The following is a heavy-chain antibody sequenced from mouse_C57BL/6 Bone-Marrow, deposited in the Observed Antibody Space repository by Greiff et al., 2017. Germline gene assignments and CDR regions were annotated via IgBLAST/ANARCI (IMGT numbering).Heavy chain of an antibody. J-gene: IGHJ2*01. CDR1: GFTFSSYG. Sequence: EVQLQESGGDLVKPGGSLKLSCAASGFTFSSYGMSWVRQTPDKRLEWVATISSGGSYTYYPDSVKGRFTISRDNAKNTLYLQMSSLKSEDTAMYYCASHERIYYGYDEGDYWGQDTTLTVSS. CDR3: ASHERIYYGYDEGDY. V-gene: IGHV5-6*01. CDR2: ISSGGSYT. D-gene: IGHD2-2*01.